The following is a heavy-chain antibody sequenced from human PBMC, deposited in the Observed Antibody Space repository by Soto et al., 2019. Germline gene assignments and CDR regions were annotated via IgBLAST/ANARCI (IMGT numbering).Heavy chain of an antibody. V-gene: IGHV3-13*01. J-gene: IGHJ6*02. Sequence: PGGSLRLSCAASGFTFSSYWMHWVRQAPGEGLVWVSAIGTAGDTYYPGSVKGRFTTSRENAKNSLYLQMNSLRAEDTAVYYCARNVGATSDYGMDVWGQGTTVTVSS. D-gene: IGHD1-26*01. CDR1: GFTFSSYW. CDR3: ARNVGATSDYGMDV. CDR2: IGTAGDT.